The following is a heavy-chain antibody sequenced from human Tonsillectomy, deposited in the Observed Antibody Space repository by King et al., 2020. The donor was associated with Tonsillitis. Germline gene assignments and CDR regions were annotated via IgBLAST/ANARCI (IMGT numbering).Heavy chain of an antibody. V-gene: IGHV1-2*02. CDR2: INPNSGGT. CDR3: ARLAINPIQYCYYAMDV. J-gene: IGHJ6*02. Sequence: VQLVESGAEVKKPGASVKVSCKASGYTFTGYYMHWVRQAPGQGLERRGWINPNSGGTNYAQKFQGRVTMTRDTSISTAYMELSSLRSDDTAVYYCARLAINPIQYCYYAMDVWGQGTTVTVSS. CDR1: GYTFTGYY. D-gene: IGHD5-12*01.